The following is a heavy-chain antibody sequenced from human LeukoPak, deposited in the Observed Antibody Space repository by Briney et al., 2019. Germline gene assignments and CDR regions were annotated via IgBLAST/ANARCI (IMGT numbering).Heavy chain of an antibody. CDR3: ARARWVAATKYYFDY. CDR2: ISSSGTTI. Sequence: GGSLRLSCAASGFTFSGYYMTWIRQASGKGLEWVSHISSSGTTIHYADSMKGRITISRDNAKNSLFLQMNSLRAEDTAVYYCARARWVAATKYYFDYWGQGTLVTVSS. J-gene: IGHJ4*02. D-gene: IGHD2-15*01. CDR1: GFTFSGYY. V-gene: IGHV3-11*01.